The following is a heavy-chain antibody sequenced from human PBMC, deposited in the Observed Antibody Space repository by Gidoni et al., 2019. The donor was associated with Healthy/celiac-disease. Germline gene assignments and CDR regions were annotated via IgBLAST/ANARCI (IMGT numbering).Heavy chain of an antibody. J-gene: IGHJ5*02. Sequence: QVQLQESGPGLVKPSQTLSLTCTVSGGSISSGSYYWSWIRQPAGKGLEWIGRIYTSGSTNYNPSLKSRVTISVDTSKNQFSLKLSSVTAADTAVYYCAREVVVVPAAIDPWGQGTLVTVSS. CDR2: IYTSGST. CDR1: GGSISSGSYY. V-gene: IGHV4-61*02. D-gene: IGHD2-2*01. CDR3: AREVVVVPAAIDP.